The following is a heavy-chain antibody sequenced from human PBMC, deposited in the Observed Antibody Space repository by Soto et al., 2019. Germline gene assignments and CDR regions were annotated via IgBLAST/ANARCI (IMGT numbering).Heavy chain of an antibody. J-gene: IGHJ4*02. CDR3: AKGTLYDF. D-gene: IGHD2-2*02. CDR1: GFTFSSYP. CDR2: VSNSGGSST. Sequence: GGSLRLSCAASGFTFSSYPMSWVRQAPGRGLEWVSGVSNSGGSSTYYADSVKGRFAISRDDSKNTLYLQMNSLRAEDTAVYYCAKGTLYDFWGQGTLVTVSS. V-gene: IGHV3-23*01.